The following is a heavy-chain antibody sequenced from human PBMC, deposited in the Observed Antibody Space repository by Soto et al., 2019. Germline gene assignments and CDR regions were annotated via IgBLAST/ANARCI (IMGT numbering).Heavy chain of an antibody. CDR2: IGTRSDI. V-gene: IGHV3-21*01. J-gene: IGHJ6*02. CDR1: GFTFSSYS. CDR3: AREETAWPLAYGLDV. Sequence: PGGSLRLSCAASGFTFSSYSMHWVRQAPGKGPEWVSSIGTRSDIYYADSVKGRFTISRDNAKNSLSLQMNSMTAEDTAVYYCAREETAWPLAYGLDVWGQGTTVTVSS. D-gene: IGHD2-21*02.